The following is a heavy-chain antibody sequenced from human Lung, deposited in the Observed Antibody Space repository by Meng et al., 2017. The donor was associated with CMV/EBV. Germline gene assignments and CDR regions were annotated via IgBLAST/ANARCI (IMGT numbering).Heavy chain of an antibody. D-gene: IGHD6-13*01. Sequence: GSLRLXCTVSGGSVSSGSYYWSWIRQPPGKGLEWIGYVHYSGSTNYNPSLKSRVTISLDTSKNQFSLRLSSVTAADTAVYFCARFLDSWFYFDSWRQGTAVSVSS. V-gene: IGHV4-61*01. CDR3: ARFLDSWFYFDS. J-gene: IGHJ4*02. CDR1: GGSVSSGSYY. CDR2: VHYSGST.